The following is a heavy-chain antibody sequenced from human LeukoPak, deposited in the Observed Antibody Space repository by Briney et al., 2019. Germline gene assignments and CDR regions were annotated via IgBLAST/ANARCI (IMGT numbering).Heavy chain of an antibody. Sequence: ASVKVSCKASGYTFTGYYMHWVRQAPGQGFEWMGRINPNSGGTNYAQKFQGRVTMTRDTSISTAYMELSRLRSDDTAVYYCARAYSGYDLYFDYWGQGTLVTVSS. CDR2: INPNSGGT. V-gene: IGHV1-2*06. J-gene: IGHJ4*02. CDR1: GYTFTGYY. D-gene: IGHD5-12*01. CDR3: ARAYSGYDLYFDY.